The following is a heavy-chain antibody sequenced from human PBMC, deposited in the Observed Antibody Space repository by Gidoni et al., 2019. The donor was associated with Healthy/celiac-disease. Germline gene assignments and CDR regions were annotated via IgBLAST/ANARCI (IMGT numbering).Heavy chain of an antibody. V-gene: IGHV1-24*01. CDR2: FDPEDGET. CDR1: GYTLTELS. Sequence: QVQLVQSGAEVKKPGASVKVSCKVSGYTLTELSMHWVRQAPGKGLEWMGGFDPEDGETIYAQKFQGRVTMTDHTSTDTAYMELSSLRSEDTAVYYCARGYYDSSGYYYFDYWGQGTLVTVSS. D-gene: IGHD3-22*01. CDR3: ARGYYDSSGYYYFDY. J-gene: IGHJ4*02.